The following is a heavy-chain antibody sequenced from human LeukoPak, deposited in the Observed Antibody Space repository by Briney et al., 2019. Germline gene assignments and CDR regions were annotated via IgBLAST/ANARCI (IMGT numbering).Heavy chain of an antibody. Sequence: GGSLRLSCAASGFTLSSYGMHWVRQAPGKGLEWVAVIWDDGITKHYADSVKGRFTISRDNSKNTLYLQMNSLRAEDTAVYYCARGKASGGYSGYGLDAFDIWGQGTMVTVSS. V-gene: IGHV3-33*01. J-gene: IGHJ3*02. CDR1: GFTLSSYG. D-gene: IGHD5-12*01. CDR3: ARGKASGGYSGYGLDAFDI. CDR2: IWDDGITK.